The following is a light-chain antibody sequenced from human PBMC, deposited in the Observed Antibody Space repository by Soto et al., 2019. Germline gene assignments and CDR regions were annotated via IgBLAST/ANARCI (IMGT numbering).Light chain of an antibody. CDR2: AAS. CDR1: QDISTS. Sequence: DIQMTQSPSSLSASIGDRVTITCRANQDISTSLAWFQQKPGNAPKSLIYAASTLQSGVPSRFSGSGSGTDFILTISSLQPEDLATYYCQQDKTYPFTFGGGTKVEIK. CDR3: QQDKTYPFT. V-gene: IGKV1-16*01. J-gene: IGKJ4*01.